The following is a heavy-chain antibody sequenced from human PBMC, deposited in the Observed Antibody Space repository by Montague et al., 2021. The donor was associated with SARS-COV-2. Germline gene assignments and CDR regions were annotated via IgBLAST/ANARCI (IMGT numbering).Heavy chain of an antibody. V-gene: IGHV6-1*01. CDR1: GDSVSSNSVA. CDR3: VRYSGWFYFDF. D-gene: IGHD6-19*01. Sequence: CAISGDSVSSNSVAWGWIRQSPSRGREWLGRTYYRSKWYSDYAPXVRCRLTVNPDASKNEFSLELNYVTPEDTAVYYCVRYSGWFYFDFWGQGTLVAVSS. J-gene: IGHJ4*02. CDR2: TYYRSKWYS.